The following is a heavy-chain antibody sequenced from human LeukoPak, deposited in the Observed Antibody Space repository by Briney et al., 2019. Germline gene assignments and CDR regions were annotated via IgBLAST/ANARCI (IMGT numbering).Heavy chain of an antibody. CDR1: GFAFNTYA. V-gene: IGHV3-33*01. CDR3: AREISGSGSYPDF. J-gene: IGHJ4*02. Sequence: GGSLRLSCAASGFAFNTYAMHWVRQAPGQGLEWVALIWHDGRHKFYSNSVRGQFTISRDNSKNTVSLQMNNLRPEDTAVYYCAREISGSGSYPDFWGQGTLVTVSS. CDR2: IWHDGRHK. D-gene: IGHD3-10*01.